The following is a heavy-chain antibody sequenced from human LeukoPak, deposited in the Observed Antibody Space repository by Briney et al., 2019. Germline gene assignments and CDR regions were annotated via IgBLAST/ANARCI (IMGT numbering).Heavy chain of an antibody. CDR1: GYSFTSYW. CDR3: AILSRDDYGDYVISWYFDY. Sequence: GESLKISCKGSGYSFTSYWTGWVRQMPGKGLEWMGIIYPGDSDTRYSPSFQGQVTISADKSISTAYLQWSSLKASDTAMYYCAILSRDDYGDYVISWYFDYWGQGTLVTVSS. J-gene: IGHJ4*02. CDR2: IYPGDSDT. V-gene: IGHV5-51*01. D-gene: IGHD4-17*01.